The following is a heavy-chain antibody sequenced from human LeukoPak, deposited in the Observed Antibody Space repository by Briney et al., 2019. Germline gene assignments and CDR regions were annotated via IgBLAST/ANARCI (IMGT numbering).Heavy chain of an antibody. V-gene: IGHV1-58*01. D-gene: IGHD3-3*01. CDR2: IVVGSGNT. CDR1: GFTFTTSA. CDR3: ARDQYDTWSRRGNFDS. Sequence: SVKVSCKASGFTFTTSAVQWVRQARGQRLEWIGWIVVGSGNTNYAQKFQERVTVIRDMSTSTAYMELSSLRSEDTAVFYCARDQYDTWSRRGNFDSWGQGTLVIVSS. J-gene: IGHJ4*02.